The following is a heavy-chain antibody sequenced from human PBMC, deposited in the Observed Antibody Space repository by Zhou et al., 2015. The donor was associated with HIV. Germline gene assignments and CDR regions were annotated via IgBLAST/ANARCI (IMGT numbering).Heavy chain of an antibody. J-gene: IGHJ3*02. CDR1: GGTFSSYA. V-gene: IGHV1-69*01. Sequence: QVQLVQSGAEVKKPGSSVKVSCKASGGTFSSYAISWVRQAPGQGLEWMGGIIPIFGTANYAQKFQGRVTITADESTSTAYMELSSLRSEDTAVYYCARDYDSSGYHPHDAFDIWGQGTMVTVSS. D-gene: IGHD3-22*01. CDR2: IIPIFGTA. CDR3: ARDYDSSGYHPHDAFDI.